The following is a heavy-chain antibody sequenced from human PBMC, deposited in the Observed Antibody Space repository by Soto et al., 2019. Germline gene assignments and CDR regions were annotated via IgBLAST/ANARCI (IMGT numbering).Heavy chain of an antibody. V-gene: IGHV4-61*01. CDR3: ARDTYYYDTNGYYYFDY. Sequence: SETLSLTCTVSGDSVTSGTYYWTWIRQTPGKGLEWIGYISYSERANYNPSLKSRVTISIDTSKNQFSLKLSSVTAADTAVYYCARDTYYYDTNGYYYFDYWGRGRLVT. CDR1: GDSVTSGTYY. J-gene: IGHJ4*02. CDR2: ISYSERA. D-gene: IGHD3-22*01.